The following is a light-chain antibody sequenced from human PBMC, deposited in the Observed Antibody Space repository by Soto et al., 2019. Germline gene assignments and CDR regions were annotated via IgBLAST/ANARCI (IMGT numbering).Light chain of an antibody. CDR1: QSIRYY. Sequence: DIQLTQSPPTLSASVGDRVTITCRASQSIRYYLAWYQQMPGKAPKLLIYRASSLQSGVPSRFSGSGSGKEFTLTISSLQPDDFATYFGQHHNSYSQTFGQGTKVEIK. CDR3: QHHNSYSQT. V-gene: IGKV1-5*01. CDR2: RAS. J-gene: IGKJ1*01.